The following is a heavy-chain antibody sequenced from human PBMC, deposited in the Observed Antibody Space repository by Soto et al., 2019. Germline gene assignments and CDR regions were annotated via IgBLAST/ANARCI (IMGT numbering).Heavy chain of an antibody. CDR3: ARGAGILRKVYY. J-gene: IGHJ4*02. V-gene: IGHV4-34*01. D-gene: IGHD1-26*01. Sequence: QVQLQQWGAGLLKPSETLSLTCAVSGGSFSGYYWSWIRQPPGKGLEWIGEINPSGSTNYNPSLSSRVTISVDTSKNQFSLKLSSVTAADTAVYYRARGAGILRKVYYWGQGTLVTVSS. CDR1: GGSFSGYY. CDR2: INPSGST.